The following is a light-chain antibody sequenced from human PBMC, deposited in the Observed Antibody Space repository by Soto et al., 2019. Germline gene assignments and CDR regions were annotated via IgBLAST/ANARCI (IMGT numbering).Light chain of an antibody. Sequence: QSALTQPASVSGSPGQSITISCTGTSSDVGGYNHVSWYQQHPGKAPKLMIYEVSNRPSGVSNRFSGSKSGNTASLTISGLQAEDEADYYCSSYTSRNTLDYVFGTGTQLTVL. CDR1: SSDVGGYNH. V-gene: IGLV2-14*01. CDR3: SSYTSRNTLDYV. J-gene: IGLJ1*01. CDR2: EVS.